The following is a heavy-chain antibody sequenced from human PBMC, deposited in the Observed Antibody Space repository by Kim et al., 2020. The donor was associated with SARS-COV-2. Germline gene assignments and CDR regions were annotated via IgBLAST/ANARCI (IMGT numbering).Heavy chain of an antibody. Sequence: GGSLRLSCAASGFIFSSYGMHWVRQAPGKGLEWVAVIWYDGSNKYYADSVKGRFTISRDNSKNTLYLQMNSLRAEDTAVYYCAKEMPAYCGGDCPFDYWGQGTLVTVSS. D-gene: IGHD2-21*02. CDR1: GFIFSSYG. CDR3: AKEMPAYCGGDCPFDY. V-gene: IGHV3-33*06. CDR2: IWYDGSNK. J-gene: IGHJ4*02.